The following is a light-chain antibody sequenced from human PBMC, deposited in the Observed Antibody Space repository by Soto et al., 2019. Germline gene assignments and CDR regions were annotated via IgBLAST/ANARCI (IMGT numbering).Light chain of an antibody. V-gene: IGKV3-11*01. J-gene: IGKJ5*01. CDR3: QQRSNWPSRT. CDR2: DAS. Sequence: VLTQSPATLSLSQWERATRSCRASQSVSSYLAWYQQKPGQAPRLLIYDASNRATGIPARFSGSGSGTDFTLTISSLEPEDFAVYYCQQRSNWPSRTFGQGARLEI. CDR1: QSVSSY.